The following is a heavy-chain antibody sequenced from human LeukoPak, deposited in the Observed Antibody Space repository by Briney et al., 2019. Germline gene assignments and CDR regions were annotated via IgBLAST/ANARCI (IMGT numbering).Heavy chain of an antibody. CDR1: GGSVSSGSYY. J-gene: IGHJ4*02. D-gene: IGHD3-16*02. CDR2: IYYSGST. CDR3: ARAILRLGELSSSFFDY. Sequence: SETLSLTCTVSGGSVSSGSYYRSWIRQPPGKGLEWIGYIYYSGSTNYNPSLKSRVTISVDTSKNQFSLKLSSVTAADTAVYYCARAILRLGELSSSFFDYWGQGTLVTVSS. V-gene: IGHV4-61*01.